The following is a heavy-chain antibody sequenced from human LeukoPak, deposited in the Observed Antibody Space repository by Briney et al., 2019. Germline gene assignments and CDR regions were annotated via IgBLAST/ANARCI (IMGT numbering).Heavy chain of an antibody. CDR3: AKDRQYSYGYPVYFEY. CDR2: ISGSGGST. V-gene: IGHV3-23*01. CDR1: GFTFSSHA. Sequence: PGGSLRLSCAASGFTFSSHAMSWVRQAPGKGLEWVSAISGSGGSTYYADSVKGRFTISRDNSKNTLYLQMNSLRAEDTAVYYCAKDRQYSYGYPVYFEYWGQGTLVTVSS. J-gene: IGHJ4*02. D-gene: IGHD5-18*01.